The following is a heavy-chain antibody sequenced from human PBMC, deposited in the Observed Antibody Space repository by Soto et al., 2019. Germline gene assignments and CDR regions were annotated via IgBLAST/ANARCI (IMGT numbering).Heavy chain of an antibody. CDR2: IYYSGST. D-gene: IGHD6-6*01. CDR3: ARGKYSSSPVVDY. CDR1: GGSVSSGNYY. V-gene: IGHV4-61*01. Sequence: SETLSLTCTVSGGSVSSGNYYWSWIRQPPGKGLEWIGYIYYSGSTNYNPSLKSRVTISVDTSKNQFSLKLSSVTAADTAVYYCARGKYSSSPVVDYWGQGTLVTVSS. J-gene: IGHJ4*02.